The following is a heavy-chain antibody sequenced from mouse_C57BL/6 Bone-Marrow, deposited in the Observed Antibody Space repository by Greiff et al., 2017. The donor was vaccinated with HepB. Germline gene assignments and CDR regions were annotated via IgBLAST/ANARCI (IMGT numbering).Heavy chain of an antibody. J-gene: IGHJ3*01. Sequence: EVKLMESGGGLVQPGGSMKLSCAASGFTFSDAWMDWVRQSPEKGLEWVAEIRNKANTHATYYAESVKGRFTISRDDSKSSVYLQMNSLRAEDTGIYYCSSSAWFAYWGQGTLVTVAA. CDR3: SSSAWFAY. CDR1: GFTFSDAW. V-gene: IGHV6-6*01. CDR2: IRNKANTHAT.